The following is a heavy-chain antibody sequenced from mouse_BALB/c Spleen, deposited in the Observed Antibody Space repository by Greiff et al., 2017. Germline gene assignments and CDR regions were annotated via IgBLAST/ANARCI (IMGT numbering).Heavy chain of an antibody. D-gene: IGHD1-3*01. CDR1: GYSFTGYF. J-gene: IGHJ4*01. CDR3: ARRGGDIYGLYAMDY. CDR2: INPYNGDT. Sequence: VQLQQSGPELVKPGASVKISCKASGYSFTGYFMNWVMQSHGKSLEWIGRINPYNGDTFYNQKFKGKATLTVDKSSSTAHMELRSLTSKDSAVYYCARRGGDIYGLYAMDYWGQGTSVTVSS. V-gene: IGHV1-20*01.